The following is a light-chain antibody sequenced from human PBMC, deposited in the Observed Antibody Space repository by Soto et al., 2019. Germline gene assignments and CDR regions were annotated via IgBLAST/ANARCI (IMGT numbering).Light chain of an antibody. Sequence: EIVLTQSPGTLSLSPGERATLSCRASQSVTSGYLGWYQQRPGQAPRLLIYGASNRATGVSDRFSGSGSGTDFTLTISSLEPEDFAGYYCQQYATSPPMYTFGQGTKVEIK. CDR1: QSVTSGY. CDR3: QQYATSPPMYT. J-gene: IGKJ2*01. CDR2: GAS. V-gene: IGKV3-20*01.